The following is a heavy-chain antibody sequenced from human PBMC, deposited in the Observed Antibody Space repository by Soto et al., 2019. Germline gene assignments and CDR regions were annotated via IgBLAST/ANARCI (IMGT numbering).Heavy chain of an antibody. V-gene: IGHV3-23*01. CDR1: GFTFSSYA. CDR3: AKDGSGNWKGGSFDY. Sequence: EVQLLESGGGLVQPGGSLRLSCAASGFTFSSYAMSWVRQAPGKGLEWVSAISNSGGSTYYAESVKGRFTISRDNSKNTLYLQMNSLRAEDMAVYYCAKDGSGNWKGGSFDYWGQGNLVTVSS. CDR2: ISNSGGST. D-gene: IGHD1-1*01. J-gene: IGHJ4*02.